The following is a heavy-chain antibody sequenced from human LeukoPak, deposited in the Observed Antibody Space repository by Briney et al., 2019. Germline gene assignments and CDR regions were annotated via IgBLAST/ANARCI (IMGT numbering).Heavy chain of an antibody. J-gene: IGHJ4*02. CDR1: GGSFSSSSYY. CDR3: ARHGGYCSGGSCYRFDY. V-gene: IGHV4-39*01. Sequence: SETLSLTCTVSGGSFSSSSYYWGWIRPPPGKGLEWIGSIYYSGSTYDNPSLKSRVTISVDTSKNQFSLKLSSVTAAYTAVYYCARHGGYCSGGSCYRFDYWGQGTLVTVSS. CDR2: IYYSGST. D-gene: IGHD2-15*01.